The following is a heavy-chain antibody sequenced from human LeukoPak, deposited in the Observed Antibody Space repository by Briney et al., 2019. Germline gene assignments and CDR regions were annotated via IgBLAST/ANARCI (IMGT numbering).Heavy chain of an antibody. CDR3: ARSYGSGSYVDY. CDR2: IFYSGRT. CDR1: GGSISSYF. J-gene: IGHJ4*02. V-gene: IGHV4-59*01. D-gene: IGHD3-10*01. Sequence: SETLSPTCTVSGGSISSYFWTWIRQPPGKGLDCIGYIFYSGRTNYNPSLKSRVTISADTSKNQFSLKLSSVTGADTAVYYCARSYGSGSYVDYWGQGTLVTVSS.